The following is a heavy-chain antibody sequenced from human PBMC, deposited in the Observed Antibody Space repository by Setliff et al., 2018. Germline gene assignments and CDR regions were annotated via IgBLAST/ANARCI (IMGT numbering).Heavy chain of an antibody. J-gene: IGHJ6*03. V-gene: IGHV4-4*08. Sequence: SETLSLTCAVYGGSFSGYYWSWIRQPPGKGLEWIGYIYASGSTNYNPSLKSRVTLSVDTSKNQFSLKVSSVTAADTAVYYCARAPPNRYSGSYEYFYMDVWGKATTVTVSS. CDR3: ARAPPNRYSGSYEYFYMDV. CDR1: GGSFSGYY. D-gene: IGHD1-26*01. CDR2: IYASGST.